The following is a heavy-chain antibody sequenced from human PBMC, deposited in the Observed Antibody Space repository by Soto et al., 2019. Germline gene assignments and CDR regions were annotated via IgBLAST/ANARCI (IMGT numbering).Heavy chain of an antibody. D-gene: IGHD1-26*01. Sequence: QVQLVQSGAEVKKPGASVTVSCQASGFTFNTYVITWVRQAHGQGLEWLGWISVYHGNTNYAQKVQGRVTMTTDTSTSTAYMELRSLRSDDTAVYYCARGGSGSYRMFDYWGQGTLVTVSS. CDR2: ISVYHGNT. V-gene: IGHV1-18*01. J-gene: IGHJ4*02. CDR1: GFTFNTYV. CDR3: ARGGSGSYRMFDY.